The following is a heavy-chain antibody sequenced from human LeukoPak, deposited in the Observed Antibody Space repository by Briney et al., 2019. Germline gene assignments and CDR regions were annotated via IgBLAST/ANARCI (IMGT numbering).Heavy chain of an antibody. CDR2: FDPEDGET. Sequence: ASVKVSCKVSGYTLTELSMHWVRQAPGKGLEWMGGFDPEDGETIYAQKFQGRVTMTEDTSTDTAYMELSSLRSEDTAVYYCATGDSYYYGSGSWVYAFDTWGQGTMVTVSS. V-gene: IGHV1-24*01. CDR3: ATGDSYYYGSGSWVYAFDT. D-gene: IGHD3-10*01. CDR1: GYTLTELS. J-gene: IGHJ3*02.